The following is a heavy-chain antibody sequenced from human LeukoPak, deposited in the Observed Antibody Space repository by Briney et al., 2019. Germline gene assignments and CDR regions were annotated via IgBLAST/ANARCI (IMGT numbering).Heavy chain of an antibody. Sequence: GGSLRLSCAASGFTLSSYGMHWVRQAPGKGLEWVAFIRYDGTDKYCADSVKGRFTLSRDNSKNTLYLQMNSLRAEDTAVYYCAKDGKGYYYYMDVWGKGTTVTISS. V-gene: IGHV3-30*02. CDR3: AKDGKGYYYYMDV. CDR1: GFTLSSYG. D-gene: IGHD1-1*01. J-gene: IGHJ6*03. CDR2: IRYDGTDK.